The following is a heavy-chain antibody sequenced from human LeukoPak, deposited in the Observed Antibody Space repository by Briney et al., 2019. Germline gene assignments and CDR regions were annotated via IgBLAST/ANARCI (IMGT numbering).Heavy chain of an antibody. Sequence: GGSLRLSCAASGFTFSSYAMSWVRQAPGEGLEWVSAISGSGGSTYYADSVKGRFTISRDNSKNTLYLQMNSLRAEDTAVYYCARNVVVTATYFDYWGQGTLVTVSS. CDR3: ARNVVVTATYFDY. V-gene: IGHV3-23*01. J-gene: IGHJ4*02. D-gene: IGHD2-21*02. CDR1: GFTFSSYA. CDR2: ISGSGGST.